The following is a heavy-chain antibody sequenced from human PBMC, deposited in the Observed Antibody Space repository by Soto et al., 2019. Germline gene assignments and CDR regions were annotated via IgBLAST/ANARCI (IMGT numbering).Heavy chain of an antibody. J-gene: IGHJ1*01. D-gene: IGHD2-8*01. CDR3: VRGYCTTTPCSGDFQH. V-gene: IGHV1-46*01. Sequence: QVQLVQSGAEVKKPGASVKVACKASGYKFTTYFIHWVRQAPGQGLEWMGMMPPSGDTGYGQKFRGRVTRTIDTSTTTAYMELRNLTSEDTAIYFSVRGYCTTTPCSGDFQHWGQGTLVTVSS. CDR2: MPPSGDT. CDR1: GYKFTTYF.